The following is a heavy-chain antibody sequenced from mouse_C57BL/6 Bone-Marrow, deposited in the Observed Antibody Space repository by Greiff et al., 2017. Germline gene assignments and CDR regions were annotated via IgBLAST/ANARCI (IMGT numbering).Heavy chain of an antibody. V-gene: IGHV14-1*01. J-gene: IGHJ2*01. CDR1: GFNIKDYY. D-gene: IGHD2-4*01. CDR3: TPFEYDGGDFDY. Sequence: EVQLQQSGAELVRPGASVKLSCTASGFNIKDYYMHWVKQRPEQGLEWIGRIDPADGDTEYAPKFQGKTTMTADTSSNTAYLQLSSLTSEDTAVYYYTPFEYDGGDFDYWGQGTTLTVSS. CDR2: IDPADGDT.